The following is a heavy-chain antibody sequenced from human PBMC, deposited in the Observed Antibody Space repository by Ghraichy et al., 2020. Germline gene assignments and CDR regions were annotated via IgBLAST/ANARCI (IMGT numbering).Heavy chain of an antibody. CDR3: ASLAYDYFWGSFRPPLDH. Sequence: SQTLSLTCTVSGGSISTSDYYWGWIRQPPGKGLEWIGSIYFRGTTYYRPSLQSRVSISVDTSKNQFSLNLSSVTAADPAVYYCASLAYDYFWGSFRPPLDHWGQGALVTVSS. CDR1: GGSISTSDYY. J-gene: IGHJ4*02. D-gene: IGHD3-16*02. CDR2: IYFRGTT. V-gene: IGHV4-39*01.